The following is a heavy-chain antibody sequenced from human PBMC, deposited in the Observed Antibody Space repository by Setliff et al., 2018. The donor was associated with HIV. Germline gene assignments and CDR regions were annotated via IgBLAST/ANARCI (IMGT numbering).Heavy chain of an antibody. CDR3: RGSGNSYAFDM. J-gene: IGHJ3*02. V-gene: IGHV3-11*01. CDR1: GFTFSDYY. D-gene: IGHD3-10*01. Sequence: GGSLRLSCTASGFTFSDYYMSWIRQSPGKGLEWISYITSSGSTIYYADSVKGRFTISRDNAKNSLYLQMNNLRAEDTAVYYCRGSGNSYAFDMWGQGTMVTVSS. CDR2: ITSSGSTI.